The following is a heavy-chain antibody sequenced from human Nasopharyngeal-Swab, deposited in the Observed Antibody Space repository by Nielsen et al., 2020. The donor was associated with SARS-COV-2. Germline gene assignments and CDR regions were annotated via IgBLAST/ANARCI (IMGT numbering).Heavy chain of an antibody. V-gene: IGHV3-48*04. CDR1: GFTFSSYS. CDR3: ARAGDYLKSYYYYGMDV. CDR2: INSSSSTI. D-gene: IGHD7-27*01. Sequence: GRSLKISCAASGFTFSSYSMNWVRQAPGKGLEWVSYINSSSSTIYYADSVKGRFTISRDNAKNSLYLQMNSLRAEDTAVYYCARAGDYLKSYYYYGMDVRGQGTTVTVSS. J-gene: IGHJ6*02.